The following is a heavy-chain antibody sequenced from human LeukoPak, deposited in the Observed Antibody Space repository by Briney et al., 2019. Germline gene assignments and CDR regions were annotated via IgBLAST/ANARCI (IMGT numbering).Heavy chain of an antibody. D-gene: IGHD6-19*01. CDR3: ARDRSDRLAVAGTSAFDY. J-gene: IGHJ4*02. CDR1: GFTFSSYG. Sequence: GGSLRLSCAASGFTFSSYGMHWVRQAPGKGLEWVAVIWYDGSNNYYADSVKGRFTISRDNSKNTLYLQMNSLRAEDTAVYYCARDRSDRLAVAGTSAFDYWGQGTLITVSS. CDR2: IWYDGSNN. V-gene: IGHV3-33*01.